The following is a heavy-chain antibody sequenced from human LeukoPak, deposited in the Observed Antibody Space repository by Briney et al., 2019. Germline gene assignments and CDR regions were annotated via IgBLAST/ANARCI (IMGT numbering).Heavy chain of an antibody. Sequence: EASVKVSCKASGYTFTSYGISWVRQAPGQGLEWMGWISAYNGNTNYAQKLQGRVTMTRDMSTSTVYMELSSLRSEDTAVYYCARARTAFGGLFPRPFDYWGQGTLVTVSS. CDR1: GYTFTSYG. V-gene: IGHV1-18*01. J-gene: IGHJ4*02. D-gene: IGHD3-10*01. CDR2: ISAYNGNT. CDR3: ARARTAFGGLFPRPFDY.